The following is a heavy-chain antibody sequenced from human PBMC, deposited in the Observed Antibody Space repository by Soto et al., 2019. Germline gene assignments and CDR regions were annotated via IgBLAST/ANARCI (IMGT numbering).Heavy chain of an antibody. CDR1: GFSLSTSGVG. Sequence: QITLKESGPTLVKPTQTLTLTCTFSGFSLSTSGVGVGWIRQPPGKALEWLALIYWDDDTRYSPSLKSRLTITKDTSKDQVVLTMTNMDPVDTAIYYCAHRLRVSVLASHKYWYFDLWGRGTLVTVSS. V-gene: IGHV2-5*02. CDR2: IYWDDDT. CDR3: AHRLRVSVLASHKYWYFDL. J-gene: IGHJ2*01.